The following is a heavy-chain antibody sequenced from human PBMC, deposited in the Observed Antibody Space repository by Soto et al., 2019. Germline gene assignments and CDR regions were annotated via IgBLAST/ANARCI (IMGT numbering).Heavy chain of an antibody. CDR2: TYYRSKWYN. CDR1: GYSDSSNSSA. Sequence: SQTLSLTCAISGYSDSSNSSAWNWMSQSQSGGLEWLGRTYYRSKWYNDYAVSVKSRITINPDTSKNQFSLQLNSVTPEDTAVYYCARRTRTLGYGVDVWGKGTTVTVSS. V-gene: IGHV6-1*01. J-gene: IGHJ6*04. CDR3: ARRTRTLGYGVDV. D-gene: IGHD3-16*01.